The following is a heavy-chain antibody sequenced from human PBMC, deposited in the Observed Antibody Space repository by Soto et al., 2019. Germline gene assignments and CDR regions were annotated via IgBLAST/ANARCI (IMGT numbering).Heavy chain of an antibody. CDR1: GYSISSGYY. D-gene: IGHD6-6*01. CDR3: ARERVLGYSSSSINWFDP. CDR2: IYHSGST. Sequence: PSETLSLTCAVSGYSISSGYYWGWIRQPPGKGLEWIGSIYHSGSTYYNPSLKSRVTISVDTSKNQFSLKLSSVTAADTAVYYCARERVLGYSSSSINWFDPWGQGTLVTVSS. V-gene: IGHV4-38-2*02. J-gene: IGHJ5*02.